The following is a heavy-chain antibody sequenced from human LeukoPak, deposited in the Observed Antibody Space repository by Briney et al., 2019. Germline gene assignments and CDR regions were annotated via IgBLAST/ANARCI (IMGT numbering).Heavy chain of an antibody. CDR3: AKKGLGSDRYFDY. J-gene: IGHJ4*02. D-gene: IGHD3-16*02. CDR1: GFTFSCCG. V-gene: IGHV3-30*18. Sequence: GSLRLSCAASGFTFSCCGIHWVRQAPGKGLEWVAVISLDGSKEYYADSVKGRFSISRDNSKNTLYLQMNSLRVEDTAVYYCAKKGLGSDRYFDYWGQGTLVTVSS. CDR2: ISLDGSKE.